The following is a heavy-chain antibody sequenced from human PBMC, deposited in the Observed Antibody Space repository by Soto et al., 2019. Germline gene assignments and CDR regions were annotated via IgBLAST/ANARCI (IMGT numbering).Heavy chain of an antibody. V-gene: IGHV3-23*01. Sequence: GGSLRLSCAASGFTFSSYAMDWVRQAPGKGLDWVSVISGSGGSTYYADSVKGRFTISRDNSKNTLYLQMNSLRAEDTAVYYCAKKRSGVYGMDVWGQGTTVTVSS. CDR2: ISGSGGST. CDR1: GFTFSSYA. J-gene: IGHJ6*02. D-gene: IGHD3-3*01. CDR3: AKKRSGVYGMDV.